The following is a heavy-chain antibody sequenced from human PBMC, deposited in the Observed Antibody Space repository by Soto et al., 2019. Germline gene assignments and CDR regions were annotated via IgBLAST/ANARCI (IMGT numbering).Heavy chain of an antibody. CDR1: GGTFSSYT. CDR2: FDPEDGET. D-gene: IGHD3-22*01. Sequence: GASVKVSCKASGGTFSSYTISWVRQAPGKGLEWMGGFDPEDGETIYAQKFQGRVTMTEDTSTDTAYMELSSLRSEDTAVYYCATGKQTYYYDSSGPKDAFDIWGQGTMVTVSS. V-gene: IGHV1-24*01. J-gene: IGHJ3*02. CDR3: ATGKQTYYYDSSGPKDAFDI.